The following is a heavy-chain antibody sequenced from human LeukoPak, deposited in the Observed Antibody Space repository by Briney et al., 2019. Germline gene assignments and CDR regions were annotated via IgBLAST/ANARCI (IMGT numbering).Heavy chain of an antibody. J-gene: IGHJ6*03. CDR3: ARARDTTHFYYYMDV. CDR2: IYTSGST. CDR1: GYSISSGYY. Sequence: PSETLSLTCTVSGYSISSGYYWGWIRQPPGKGLEWIGRIYTSGSTNYNPSLKSRVTISVDTSKNQFSLKLSSVTAADTAVYYCARARDTTHFYYYMDVWGKGTTVTISS. D-gene: IGHD5-18*01. V-gene: IGHV4-38-2*02.